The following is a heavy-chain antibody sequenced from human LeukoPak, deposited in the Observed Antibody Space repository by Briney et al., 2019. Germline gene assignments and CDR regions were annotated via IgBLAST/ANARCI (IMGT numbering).Heavy chain of an antibody. CDR1: GYTFTGYY. D-gene: IGHD5-18*01. CDR3: ARDHDTAMVN. J-gene: IGHJ4*02. Sequence: ASVKVSCKASGYTFTGYYMHWVRQAPGQGLEWMGWINPNSGGTNYAQKFQGGVTMTRDTSISTAYMELSRLRSDDTAVYYCARDHDTAMVNWGQGTLVTVSS. CDR2: INPNSGGT. V-gene: IGHV1-2*02.